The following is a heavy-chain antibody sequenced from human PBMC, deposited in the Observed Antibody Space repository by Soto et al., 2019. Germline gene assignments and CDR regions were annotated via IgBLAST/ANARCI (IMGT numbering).Heavy chain of an antibody. V-gene: IGHV3-30-3*01. D-gene: IGHD5-18*01. CDR1: GFTFYNYA. CDR3: ARCHTANAAMVTGQFDY. Sequence: QVQLVESGGGVVQPGTSLRLSCAASGFTFYNYALHWVRRTPGKGLEWVAVISYDGSIKYYADSVKGRFTISRDNSKNTLYLQMNSPRAEDMAIYHCARCHTANAAMVTGQFDYWGQGTLVTVSS. CDR2: ISYDGSIK. J-gene: IGHJ4*02.